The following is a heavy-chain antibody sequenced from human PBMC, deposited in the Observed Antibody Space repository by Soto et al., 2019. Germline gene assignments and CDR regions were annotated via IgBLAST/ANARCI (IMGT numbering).Heavy chain of an antibody. D-gene: IGHD2-2*03. J-gene: IGHJ4*02. CDR1: GYTFSAYF. V-gene: IGHV1-2*02. Sequence: RASVKVSCKASGYTFSAYFINWVRQAPGQGLEWLGWINTRSGDTKYAQKFQGRVTLTRDTSVRTAYLELSSLRSDDTAVYNCAILGYDETQAIDYWGQGTLVTVSS. CDR2: INTRSGDT. CDR3: AILGYDETQAIDY.